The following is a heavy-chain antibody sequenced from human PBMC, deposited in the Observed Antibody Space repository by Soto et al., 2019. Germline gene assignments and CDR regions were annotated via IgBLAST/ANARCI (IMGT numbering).Heavy chain of an antibody. Sequence: DVQLVDSGGDLVKPGRSLRLSCRASGFTFGDYAISWFRQAPGKGLEWVGFIRSKVYGGTTDYAASVEGRFNISRDDSKSIASLQLNSPKTEDTAMYFCSRGHSTIPRSFDIWGQGTMVTVSS. CDR2: IRSKVYGGTT. V-gene: IGHV3-49*05. D-gene: IGHD6-13*01. CDR1: GFTFGDYA. J-gene: IGHJ3*02. CDR3: SRGHSTIPRSFDI.